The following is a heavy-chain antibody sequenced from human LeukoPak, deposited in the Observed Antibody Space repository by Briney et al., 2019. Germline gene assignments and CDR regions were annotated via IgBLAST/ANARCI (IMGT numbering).Heavy chain of an antibody. D-gene: IGHD2-2*01. CDR1: GGSISSHY. CDR3: AKYRASESWFDP. V-gene: IGHV4-59*08. J-gene: IGHJ5*02. CDR2: IYYSGST. Sequence: SSETLSLTCTVSGGSISSHYWSWIRQPPGKGLEWIGYIYYSGSTNYNPSLKSRVTISVDTSKNQFSLKLSSVTAADTAVYYCAKYRASESWFDPWGQGTLVTVSS.